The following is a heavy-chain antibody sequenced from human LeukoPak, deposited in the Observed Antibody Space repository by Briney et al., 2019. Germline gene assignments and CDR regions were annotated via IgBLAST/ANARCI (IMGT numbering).Heavy chain of an antibody. Sequence: PSETLSLTCAVSDDSFSSHYWTWIRQPPGKGLEWIGYISYIGTTSYNPSLKSRVTLSIDTSKNQFSLKLRSVTAADTAVYYCARDLVTVTKGFDIWGQGTMVSVSS. CDR2: ISYIGTT. J-gene: IGHJ3*02. CDR3: ARDLVTVTKGFDI. V-gene: IGHV4-59*11. D-gene: IGHD4-17*01. CDR1: DDSFSSHY.